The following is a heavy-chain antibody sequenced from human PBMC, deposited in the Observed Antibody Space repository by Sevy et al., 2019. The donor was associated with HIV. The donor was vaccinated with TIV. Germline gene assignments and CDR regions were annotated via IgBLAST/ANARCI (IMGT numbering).Heavy chain of an antibody. V-gene: IGHV3-30-3*01. J-gene: IGHJ6*02. Sequence: CLRLSCAASGFTFSSYAMHWVRQAPGKGLEWVAVISYDGSNKYYADSVKGRFTISRDNSKNTLYLQMNSLRAEDTAVYYCAREKCRTLGSGYFYGMDVWGQGTTVSVSS. D-gene: IGHD3-3*01. CDR1: GFTFSSYA. CDR3: AREKCRTLGSGYFYGMDV. CDR2: ISYDGSNK.